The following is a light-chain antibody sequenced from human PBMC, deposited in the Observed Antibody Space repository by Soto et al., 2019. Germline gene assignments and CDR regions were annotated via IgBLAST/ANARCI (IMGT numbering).Light chain of an antibody. Sequence: QSVLTQAPSASGTPGQRVTISCSGSSSNIGSNYVYWYQQLPGTAPKLLIYRNNQRPSGVPDRFSGSKSGTSASLAISGLRSEDEADYYCAAWGDSQSGPVVFGGGTKLTVL. CDR2: RNN. J-gene: IGLJ2*01. V-gene: IGLV1-47*01. CDR1: SSNIGSNY. CDR3: AAWGDSQSGPVV.